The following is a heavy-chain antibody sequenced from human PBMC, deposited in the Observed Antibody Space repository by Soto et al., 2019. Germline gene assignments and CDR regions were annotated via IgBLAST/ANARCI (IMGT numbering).Heavy chain of an antibody. D-gene: IGHD2-2*01. V-gene: IGHV1-18*01. Sequence: ASVKVSCKASGYTFTSYGISWVRQAPGQGLEWMGWISAYNGNTNYAQKLQGRVTMTTDTSTSTAYMELRSLRSDDTAVYYCAKDSGDVVVVPAAMSWFDPWGQGTLVTVSS. CDR3: AKDSGDVVVVPAAMSWFDP. J-gene: IGHJ5*02. CDR2: ISAYNGNT. CDR1: GYTFTSYG.